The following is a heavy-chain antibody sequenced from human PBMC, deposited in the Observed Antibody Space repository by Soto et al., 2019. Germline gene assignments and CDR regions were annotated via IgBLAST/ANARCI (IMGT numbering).Heavy chain of an antibody. J-gene: IGHJ4*02. CDR3: AKDMYDFWSGIFDY. D-gene: IGHD3-3*01. CDR2: ISYDGSNK. CDR1: GFTFSSYG. V-gene: IGHV3-30*18. Sequence: PGGSLRLSCAASGFTFSSYGMHWVRQAPGKGLEWVAVISYDGSNKYYADSVKGRFTISRDNSKNTLYLQMNSLRAEDTAVYYCAKDMYDFWSGIFDYWGQGTLVTVSS.